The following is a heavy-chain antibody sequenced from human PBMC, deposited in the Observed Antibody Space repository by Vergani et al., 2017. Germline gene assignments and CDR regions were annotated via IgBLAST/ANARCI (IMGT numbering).Heavy chain of an antibody. V-gene: IGHV4-59*01. D-gene: IGHD3-3*01. CDR2: IYYSGST. CDR3: ARGYDFWSGYYYYGMDV. J-gene: IGHJ6*02. CDR1: GGSISSYY. Sequence: QVQLQESGPGLVKPSETLSLTCTVSGGSISSYYWSWIRQPPGKGLEWIGYIYYSGSTNYNPSLKSRVTISVDTSKNQFSLKLSSVTAADTAVYYCARGYDFWSGYYYYGMDVWGQGTTVTVSS.